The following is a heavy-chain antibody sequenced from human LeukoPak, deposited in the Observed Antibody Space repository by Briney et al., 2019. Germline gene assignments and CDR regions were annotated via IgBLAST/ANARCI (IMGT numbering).Heavy chain of an antibody. V-gene: IGHV3-74*01. CDR3: ARGLPGHTSSMGY. J-gene: IGHJ4*02. D-gene: IGHD6-6*01. Sequence: GSPRLSCAASGFIFDDYAMHWVRQAPGKGLVWVSRINTDGSSTNYADSVKGRFTISRDNAKNTLYLQMNSLRAEDTAVYYCARGLPGHTSSMGYWGQGILVTVSS. CDR2: INTDGSST. CDR1: GFIFDDYA.